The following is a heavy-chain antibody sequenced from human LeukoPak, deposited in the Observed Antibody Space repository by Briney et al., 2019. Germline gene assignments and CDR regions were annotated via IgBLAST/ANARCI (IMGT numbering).Heavy chain of an antibody. Sequence: GGSLRLSCAASGFTFSSYEMNWVRQAPGKGLEWVSYISSSGSNIYYADSVKGRFTISRDNAKNSLYLQMNSLRAEDTAVYFCARAYYYYGSGSYYKENSYYYGMDVWGQGTTVTVSS. CDR2: ISSSGSNI. CDR1: GFTFSSYE. J-gene: IGHJ6*02. V-gene: IGHV3-48*03. CDR3: ARAYYYYGSGSYYKENSYYYGMDV. D-gene: IGHD3-10*01.